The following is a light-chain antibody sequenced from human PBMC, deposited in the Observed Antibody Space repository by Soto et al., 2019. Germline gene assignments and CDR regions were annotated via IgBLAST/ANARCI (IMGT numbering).Light chain of an antibody. CDR3: QQTYSTPPT. Sequence: IQLTQSPSSLSASVGDRATITCRASQSISTYLNWYQQKAGLAPKLLIYAASSLQSGVPSRFSGSGSGTDFTLTISSLQPEDFATYYCQQTYSTPPTFGQGTRLEI. CDR2: AAS. V-gene: IGKV1-39*01. J-gene: IGKJ5*01. CDR1: QSISTY.